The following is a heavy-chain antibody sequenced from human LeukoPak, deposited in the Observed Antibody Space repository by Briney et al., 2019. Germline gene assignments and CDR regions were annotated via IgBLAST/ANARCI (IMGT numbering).Heavy chain of an antibody. V-gene: IGHV3-23*01. CDR3: AKDISGDFDY. CDR2: ISASGIST. CDR1: GFTFDSYA. D-gene: IGHD6-19*01. J-gene: IGHJ4*02. Sequence: GGSLRLSCAASGFTFDSYAMSWVRQAPGKGLEWVSSISASGISTYYSDSVKGRFTISRDNSKNTLYLQMNSLRAEDTAVYYCAKDISGDFDYWGQGTLVTVSS.